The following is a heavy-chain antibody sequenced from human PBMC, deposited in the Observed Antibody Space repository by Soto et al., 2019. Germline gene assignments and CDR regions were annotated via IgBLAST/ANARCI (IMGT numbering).Heavy chain of an antibody. Sequence: QVQLQQWAAGLLKPSETLSLTCAVYGGSFSGYYWNWIRQPPGKGLAWIGEINESGSTKYNPSLKSRVPISVATTKNQFSLKLSSVTAADRAGYYCARGLLLWYGELSRRGDHDYYVDVWGKGTAVTVSS. V-gene: IGHV4-34*01. CDR1: GGSFSGYY. D-gene: IGHD3-10*01. CDR2: INESGST. CDR3: ARGLLLWYGELSRRGDHDYYVDV. J-gene: IGHJ6*03.